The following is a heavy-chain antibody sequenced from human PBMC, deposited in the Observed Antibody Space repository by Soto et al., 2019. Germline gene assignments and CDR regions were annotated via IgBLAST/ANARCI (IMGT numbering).Heavy chain of an antibody. CDR1: GFTFSSYS. D-gene: IGHD6-19*01. CDR2: ITNDSGIK. Sequence: GGSLRLSCESSGFTFSSYSMNWVRHAPGKGLEWVSYITNDSGIKSYADSVKGRFAISRDNAEKSVYLQMNSLRDEDTAVYYCARVYSSGWYFDYWGQGTLVTVSS. J-gene: IGHJ4*02. CDR3: ARVYSSGWYFDY. V-gene: IGHV3-48*02.